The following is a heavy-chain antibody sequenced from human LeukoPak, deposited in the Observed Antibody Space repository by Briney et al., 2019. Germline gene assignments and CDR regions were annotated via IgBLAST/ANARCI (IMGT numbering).Heavy chain of an antibody. V-gene: IGHV4-59*08. CDR2: IYYSGST. J-gene: IGHJ3*02. CDR1: GGSISNYY. Sequence: SETLSLTCTVSGGSISNYYWSWIRQPPGKELEWIGYIYYSGSTNYNPSLTGRVTISVDTSKNQFSLNLSSVTAADTAMYYCARPSRTGSGWDAFDIWGQGTMVSVSS. D-gene: IGHD3-22*01. CDR3: ARPSRTGSGWDAFDI.